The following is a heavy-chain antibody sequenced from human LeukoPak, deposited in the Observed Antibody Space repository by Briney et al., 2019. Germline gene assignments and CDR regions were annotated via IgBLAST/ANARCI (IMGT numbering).Heavy chain of an antibody. J-gene: IGHJ4*02. D-gene: IGHD2-15*01. V-gene: IGHV4-59*01. Sequence: SETLSLTCTVSGGSIRSYYWSWIRQPPGEGLGWIGYIYFRGSANYNTSPTSRVTISVETSQNQCSLKLCSVSAPRTPVCYAAGSRWGYCSGGSCYSIPFDYWGQGTLVTVSS. CDR1: GGSIRSYY. CDR2: IYFRGSA. CDR3: AGSRWGYCSGGSCYSIPFDY.